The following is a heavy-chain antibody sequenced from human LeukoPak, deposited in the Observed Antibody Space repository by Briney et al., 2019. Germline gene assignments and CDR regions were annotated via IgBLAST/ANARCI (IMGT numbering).Heavy chain of an antibody. CDR3: AHTSYYYGSGSYSPFDY. CDR2: IYLYDDK. J-gene: IGHJ4*02. Sequence: SGPTLVKPTQTLTLTCTFSGFSLSTSGVGVGWIRQPPGNALEWLALIYLYDDKRYSPSLKSRLTITKDTSKNQVVLTMTNMDPVDTPTYYCAHTSYYYGSGSYSPFDYWGQGTLVTVSS. V-gene: IGHV2-5*01. CDR1: GFSLSTSGVG. D-gene: IGHD3-10*01.